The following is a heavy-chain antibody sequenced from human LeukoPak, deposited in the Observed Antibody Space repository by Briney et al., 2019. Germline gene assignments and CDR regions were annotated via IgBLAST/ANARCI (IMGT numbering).Heavy chain of an antibody. CDR3: ARGAYGDEIDY. CDR1: GGSISSSSYY. CDR2: IYYSGST. J-gene: IGHJ4*02. V-gene: IGHV4-39*01. D-gene: IGHD4-17*01. Sequence: SETLSLTCTVSGGSISSSSYYWGWIRQPPGKGLEWIGSIYYSGSTYYNPSLKSRVTISVDTSKNQFSLKLSSVTAADTAVYYCARGAYGDEIDYWGQGTLVTVSS.